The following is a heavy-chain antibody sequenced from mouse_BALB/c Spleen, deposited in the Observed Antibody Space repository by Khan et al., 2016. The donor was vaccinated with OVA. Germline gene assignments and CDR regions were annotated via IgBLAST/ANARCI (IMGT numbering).Heavy chain of an antibody. D-gene: IGHD2-3*01. J-gene: IGHJ2*01. V-gene: IGHV3-2*02. CDR1: GYSITSDYA. CDR2: ISYSGNT. Sequence: EVQLVESGPGLVKPSQSLFLTCTVTGYSITSDYAWNWIRQFPGNKLEWMGFISYSGNTNYNPSLKSRISITRDTSKNQFFLQLNSVTTEDTATYYCARVDGGDFDYWGQGTTLTVSS. CDR3: ARVDGGDFDY.